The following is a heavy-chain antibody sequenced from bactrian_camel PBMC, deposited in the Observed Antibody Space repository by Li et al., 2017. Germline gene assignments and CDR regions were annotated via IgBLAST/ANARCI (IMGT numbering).Heavy chain of an antibody. D-gene: IGHD2*01. CDR2: IYTGGIT. Sequence: HVQLVESGGGTVQPGGALILSCAGSGFDVSSVYMTWIRQAPGKGLEWVSSIYTGGITYYADSVKGRFTISKDNAKNTLNLQMNSLRSEDTAQYYCAADIVGIIAGQGTQVTVS. V-gene: IGHV3-2*01. CDR1: GFDVSSVY. J-gene: IGHJ4*01.